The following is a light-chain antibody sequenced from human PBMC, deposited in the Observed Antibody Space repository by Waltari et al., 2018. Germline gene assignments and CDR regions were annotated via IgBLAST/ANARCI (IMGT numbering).Light chain of an antibody. J-gene: IGLJ1*01. CDR2: YAR. Sequence: YVLTQPPSWSVAPGQTARTTCGGTNLGTQILHWYQQKPVQAPILVISYARDRPSGIAERFSGSNSGNTATLSISRVEAADEADYYCQVWDANNDPGVFGTGTEVTVL. CDR3: QVWDANNDPGV. V-gene: IGLV3-21*04. CDR1: NLGTQI.